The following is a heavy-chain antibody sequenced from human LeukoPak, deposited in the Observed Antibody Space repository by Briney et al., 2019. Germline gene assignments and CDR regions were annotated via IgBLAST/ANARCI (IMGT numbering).Heavy chain of an antibody. Sequence: PVGSLRLSSAASGFTFSSYWMSWVRQAPGKGLEWVANIKQDGSEKYYVDSVKGRFTISRDNAKNSLYLQMNSLRAEDTAVYYCARDAGPEPWLVPGIDYWGQGTLVTVSS. CDR3: ARDAGPEPWLVPGIDY. V-gene: IGHV3-7*01. CDR1: GFTFSSYW. J-gene: IGHJ4*02. D-gene: IGHD6-19*01. CDR2: IKQDGSEK.